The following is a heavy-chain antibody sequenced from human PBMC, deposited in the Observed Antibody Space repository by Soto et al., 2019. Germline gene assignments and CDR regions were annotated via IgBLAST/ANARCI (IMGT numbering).Heavy chain of an antibody. D-gene: IGHD2-15*01. V-gene: IGHV4-39*01. Sequence: PSETLSLTCTVSGGSISSSSYYWGWIRQPPGKGLEWIGSIYYSGSTYYNPSLKSRVTISVDTSKNQFSLKLSSVTAADTAVYYCARRSRPYGMDFWGQGTTVTVSS. CDR2: IYYSGST. CDR1: GGSISSSSYY. J-gene: IGHJ6*02. CDR3: ARRSRPYGMDF.